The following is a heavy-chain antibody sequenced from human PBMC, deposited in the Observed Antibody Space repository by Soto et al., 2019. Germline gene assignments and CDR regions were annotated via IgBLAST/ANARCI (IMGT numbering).Heavy chain of an antibody. Sequence: GGSLRLSCTVSGLAFNNYGINVVRQAPGKGLEWVSSISKSDYTYYSDSVKGRFTISRDNAKNSVSLQMNTLRVEDTAVYYCAREDSIIIPAVSDFWGQGTLVTVSS. CDR1: GLAFNNYG. D-gene: IGHD2-2*01. V-gene: IGHV3-21*01. J-gene: IGHJ4*02. CDR3: AREDSIIIPAVSDF. CDR2: ISKSDYT.